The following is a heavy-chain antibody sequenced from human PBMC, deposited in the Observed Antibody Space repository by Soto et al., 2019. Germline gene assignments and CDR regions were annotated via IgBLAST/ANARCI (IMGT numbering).Heavy chain of an antibody. CDR1: GFPLRSYS. J-gene: IGHJ6*03. CDR2: ISSSSSYI. V-gene: IGHV3-21*01. D-gene: IGHD2-15*01. Sequence: PGGSLRLSCAASGFPLRSYSMNWVRPAPGKGLEWVSSISSSSSYIYYADSVKGRFTISRDNAKNSLYLQMNSLRAEDTAVYYCARDPRSHCSGGSCSSGDYYYYYMDVWGKGTTVTVSS. CDR3: ARDPRSHCSGGSCSSGDYYYYYMDV.